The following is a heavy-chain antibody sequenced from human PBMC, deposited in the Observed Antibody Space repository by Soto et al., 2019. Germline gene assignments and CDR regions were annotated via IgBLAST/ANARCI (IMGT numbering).Heavy chain of an antibody. J-gene: IGHJ4*02. CDR1: GFTFSNAW. Sequence: EVQLVESGGGLVKPGGSLRLSCAGSGFTFSNAWMNWVRQVPGKGLEWVGRIKSKTDGGTTDYAAPVKGRFTISRDDSKKTLYLQMNSVKTEDTSVYYCTGLWEGYWGQGTLVTVSS. V-gene: IGHV3-15*01. D-gene: IGHD1-26*01. CDR2: IKSKTDGGTT. CDR3: TGLWEGY.